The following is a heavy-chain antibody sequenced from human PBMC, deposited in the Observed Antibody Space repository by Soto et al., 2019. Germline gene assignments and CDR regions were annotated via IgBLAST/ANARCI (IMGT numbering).Heavy chain of an antibody. D-gene: IGHD3-22*01. CDR1: GFTFSNYY. CDR2: ISSSGSTI. CDR3: ARSPPYYYGSSVDY. V-gene: IGHV3-11*01. Sequence: QVQLVESGGGLVKPGGSLRLSCAASGFTFSNYYMSWIRQAPGKGLEWVSYISSSGSTIYYADSVKGRFTIARDNAKNSLYLQMNSQIDEDTAMYYCARSPPYYYGSSVDYWGQGTLVTVSS. J-gene: IGHJ4*02.